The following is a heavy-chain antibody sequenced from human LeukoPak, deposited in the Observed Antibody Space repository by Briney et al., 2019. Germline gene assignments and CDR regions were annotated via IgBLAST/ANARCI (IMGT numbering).Heavy chain of an antibody. CDR1: GFILKAYS. J-gene: IGHJ4*02. D-gene: IGHD3-22*01. CDR2: ISSTGNDI. CDR3: AKVYYDSSGYVY. V-gene: IGHV3-21*04. Sequence: GGSLRLSCAASGFILKAYSMNWVRQAPGKGLEWVSSISSTGNDISYADSLKGRFTISRDNANSSLYLQMNSLRAEDTAVYYCAKVYYDSSGYVYWGQGTLVTVSS.